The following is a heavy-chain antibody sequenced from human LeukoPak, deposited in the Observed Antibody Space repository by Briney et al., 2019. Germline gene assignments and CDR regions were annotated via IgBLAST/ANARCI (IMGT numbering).Heavy chain of an antibody. Sequence: GGSLRLSCAASGFTFSNNAMSWVRQAPGKGLEWVSGTNNSGSKTYYADSVRGRFTMSRDNSKNTLYLQMNSLRVEDTAVYYCATDPTETTRWSDPWGQGTLVTVSS. V-gene: IGHV3-23*01. D-gene: IGHD4-17*01. CDR1: GFTFSNNA. CDR3: ATDPTETTRWSDP. CDR2: TNNSGSKT. J-gene: IGHJ5*02.